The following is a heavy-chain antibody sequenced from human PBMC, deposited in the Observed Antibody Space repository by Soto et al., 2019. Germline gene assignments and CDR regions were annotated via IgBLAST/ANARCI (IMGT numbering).Heavy chain of an antibody. CDR1: GFTFSSYS. Sequence: GGSLRLSCAASGFTFSSYSMNWVRQAPGKGLEWVSSISSSSYIYYADSVKGRFTISRDNAKNSLYLQMNSLRAEDTAVYYCARDHLRYNWFDPWGRGTLVTVSS. V-gene: IGHV3-21*01. J-gene: IGHJ5*02. D-gene: IGHD3-3*02. CDR2: ISSSSYI. CDR3: ARDHLRYNWFDP.